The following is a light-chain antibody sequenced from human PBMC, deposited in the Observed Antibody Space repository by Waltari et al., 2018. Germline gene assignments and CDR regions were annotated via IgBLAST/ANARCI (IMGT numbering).Light chain of an antibody. J-gene: IGLJ1*01. V-gene: IGLV2-14*01. Sequence: QSALTQPASVSGSPGQSITISCSGTDSDVGAYDFVSWYQQHPDKAPHLIIYEVSNRPSGISNRFSASKSGNTASLTISGLQAEDEADYCCSSYTTSSAPGVFGTGTRVTVL. CDR1: DSDVGAYDF. CDR2: EVS. CDR3: SSYTTSSAPGV.